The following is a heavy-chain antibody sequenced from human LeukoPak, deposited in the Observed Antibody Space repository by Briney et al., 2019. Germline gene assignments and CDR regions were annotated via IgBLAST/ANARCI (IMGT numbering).Heavy chain of an antibody. CDR2: IYYSGST. CDR3: ARALETYYYDSSGYYLSP. V-gene: IGHV4-61*01. CDR1: GGSISSSSYY. J-gene: IGHJ5*02. Sequence: SETLSLTCTVSGGSISSSSYYWSWIRQPPGKGLEWIGYIYYSGSTNYNPSLKSRVTISVDTSKNQFSLKLSSVTAADTAVYYCARALETYYYDSSGYYLSPWGQGTLVTVSS. D-gene: IGHD3-22*01.